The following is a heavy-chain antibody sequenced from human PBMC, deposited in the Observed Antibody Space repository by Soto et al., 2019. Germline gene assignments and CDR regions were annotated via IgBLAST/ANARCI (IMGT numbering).Heavy chain of an antibody. CDR1: GFTFSSYS. CDR3: AKDKSVAARPHDAFDI. Sequence: PGGSLRLSCAASGFTFSSYSMNWVRQAPGKGLEWVSYISSSSSTIYYADSVKGRFTISRDNSKNTLYLQMNSLRAEDTAVYYCAKDKSVAARPHDAFDIWGQGTMVTVSS. V-gene: IGHV3-48*01. J-gene: IGHJ3*02. D-gene: IGHD6-6*01. CDR2: ISSSSSTI.